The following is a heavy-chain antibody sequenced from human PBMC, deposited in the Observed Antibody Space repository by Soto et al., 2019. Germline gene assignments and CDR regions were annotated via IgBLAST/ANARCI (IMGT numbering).Heavy chain of an antibody. CDR3: ARPLGARHAYDI. D-gene: IGHD1-26*01. J-gene: IGHJ3*02. CDR1: RFTFSGYG. Sequence: GSLRLSCAASRFTFSGYGMHWVRQAPGKGLEWVAVISNDANSQYYADSVKGRFTISRDNSKNTLYLQMNDLRAEDTALYYCARPLGARHAYDIWGQGTMVTVSS. V-gene: IGHV3-30*03. CDR2: ISNDANSQ.